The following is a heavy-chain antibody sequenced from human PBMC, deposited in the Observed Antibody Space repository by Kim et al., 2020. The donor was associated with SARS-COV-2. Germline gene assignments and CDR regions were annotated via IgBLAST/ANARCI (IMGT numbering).Heavy chain of an antibody. J-gene: IGHJ5*02. CDR3: ARDRAARRYCSSTSCQTRGGEFDP. CDR1: GYTFTSYG. CDR2: ISAYNGNT. D-gene: IGHD2-2*01. V-gene: IGHV1-18*01. Sequence: ASVKVSCKASGYTFTSYGISWVRQAPGQGLEWMGWISAYNGNTNYAQKLQGRVTMTTDTSTSTAYMELRSLRSDDTAVYYCARDRAARRYCSSTSCQTRGGEFDPWGQGTLVTVSS.